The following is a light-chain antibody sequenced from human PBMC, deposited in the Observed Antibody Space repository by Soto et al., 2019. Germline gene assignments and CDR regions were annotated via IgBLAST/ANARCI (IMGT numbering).Light chain of an antibody. CDR3: SSFTSSRTDV. CDR1: NSDVGGYNY. Sequence: QSALTQPASVSGSPGQSITISCTGTNSDVGGYNYVSWYQQHPGRAPKLMIYEVSNRPSGVSDRFSGSKSGNTASLTISGLQAEDEGDYYCSSFTSSRTDVFGTGTKVTVL. V-gene: IGLV2-14*01. J-gene: IGLJ1*01. CDR2: EVS.